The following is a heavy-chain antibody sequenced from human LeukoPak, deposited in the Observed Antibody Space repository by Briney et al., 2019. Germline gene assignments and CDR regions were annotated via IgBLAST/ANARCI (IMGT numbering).Heavy chain of an antibody. D-gene: IGHD3-22*01. CDR1: GGSISSSRYY. V-gene: IGHV4-39*01. Sequence: SETLSLTCIVSGGSISSSRYYWGWIRQPPGKGLEWIGHIYYSGSTYYNPSLKSRVTISADTSKNQFSLKLSSVTAADTAVYYCARSIYYYDSSGSSYYFDYWGQGTLVTVSS. J-gene: IGHJ4*02. CDR3: ARSIYYYDSSGSSYYFDY. CDR2: IYYSGST.